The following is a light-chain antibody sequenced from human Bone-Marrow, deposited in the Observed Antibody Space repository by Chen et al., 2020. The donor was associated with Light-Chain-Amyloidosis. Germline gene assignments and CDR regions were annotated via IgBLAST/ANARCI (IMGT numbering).Light chain of an antibody. J-gene: IGLJ2*01. CDR2: RKT. V-gene: IGLV3-25*03. CDR3: QSADSSGTYEVI. CDR1: ALPTKY. Sequence: SDELTQPPSVSVSPGQTARITCSGDALPTKYAYWYQQKSGQAPVLVIHRKTERPSGISERFSCSSSGTTATLTISGVQAEDEADYHCQSADSSGTYEVIFGGGTKLTVL.